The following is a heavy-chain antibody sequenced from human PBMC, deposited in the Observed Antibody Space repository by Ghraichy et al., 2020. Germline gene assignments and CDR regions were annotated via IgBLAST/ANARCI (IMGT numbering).Heavy chain of an antibody. CDR3: ARLNGPFMDFDI. CDR1: GASISSGDFH. J-gene: IGHJ3*02. CDR2: IYTSGRI. Sequence: SETLSLTCTVSGASISSGDFHWSWIRQPAGKGLECIGRIYTSGRINHNPSLESRVTMSLDTSKNQFSLKLSSVTAADTAVYYCARLNGPFMDFDIWGQGTMVTVSS. V-gene: IGHV4-61*02. D-gene: IGHD2-8*01.